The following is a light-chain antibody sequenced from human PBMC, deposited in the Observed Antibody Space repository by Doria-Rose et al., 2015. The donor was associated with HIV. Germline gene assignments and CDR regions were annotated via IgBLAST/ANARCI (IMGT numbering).Light chain of an antibody. J-gene: IGKJ3*01. V-gene: IGKV4-1*01. CDR2: WAS. CDR1: QSLLYTSKNY. Sequence: DIRVTQSPESLGMSLGERATLNCKSNQSLLYTSKNYLAWYQQKPGQSPKLLIYWASTRQSGVPARFSGSGSGTDFTLTISSLEAEDVAVYYCRQYYDTPSFGPGTTVDIK. CDR3: RQYYDTPS.